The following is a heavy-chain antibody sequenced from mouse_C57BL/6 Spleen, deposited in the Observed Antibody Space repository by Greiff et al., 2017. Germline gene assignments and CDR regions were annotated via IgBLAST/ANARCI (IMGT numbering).Heavy chain of an antibody. J-gene: IGHJ3*01. Sequence: QVQLQQPGAELVKPGASVKMSCKASGYTFTSYWITWVRQRPGQGLEWIGDIYPGSGSTNYNEKFKSKATLTVDTSSSTAYMQLSSLTSEDSAVYYCARSRPDSSGYFAYWGQGTLVTVSA. CDR2: IYPGSGST. V-gene: IGHV1-55*01. CDR3: ARSRPDSSGYFAY. D-gene: IGHD3-2*02. CDR1: GYTFTSYW.